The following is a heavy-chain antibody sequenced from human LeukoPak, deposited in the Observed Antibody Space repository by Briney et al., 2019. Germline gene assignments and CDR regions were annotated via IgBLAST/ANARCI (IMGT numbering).Heavy chain of an antibody. D-gene: IGHD2-15*01. V-gene: IGHV1-18*04. CDR1: GYTFTSYG. CDR2: ISAYNGNT. CDR3: ARILRGYCSGGSCYDFDY. J-gene: IGHJ4*02. Sequence: ASVKVSCKASGYTFTSYGISWVRQAPGQGLEWMGWISAYNGNTNYAQKLQGRVTMTTDTPTSTAYMELRSLRSDDTAVYYCARILRGYCSGGSCYDFDYWGQGTLVTVSS.